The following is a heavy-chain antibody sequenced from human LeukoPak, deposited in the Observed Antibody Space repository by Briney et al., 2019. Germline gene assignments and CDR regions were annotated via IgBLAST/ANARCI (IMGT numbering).Heavy chain of an antibody. Sequence: ASVKVSCKASGYTFTGYYMHWVRQAPGQGLEWMGWINPNSGGTNYAQKLQGRVTMTRDTSISTAYMELSRLRSDDTAVYYCARSARLYYYGSGSYFTHFDYWGQGTLVTVSS. CDR1: GYTFTGYY. CDR2: INPNSGGT. J-gene: IGHJ4*02. CDR3: ARSARLYYYGSGSYFTHFDY. V-gene: IGHV1-2*02. D-gene: IGHD3-10*01.